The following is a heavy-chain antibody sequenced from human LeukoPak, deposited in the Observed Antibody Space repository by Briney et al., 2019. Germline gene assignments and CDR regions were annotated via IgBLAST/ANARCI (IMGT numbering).Heavy chain of an antibody. CDR3: ARAAGGATIRIDY. CDR1: GGSISSGDYY. J-gene: IGHJ4*02. D-gene: IGHD1-26*01. Sequence: SETLSLTCAVSGGSISSGDYYWSWIRQPPGKGLEWIGYIYYSGSTYYNPSLKSRVTISVDTSKNQFSLKLSSVTAADTAVYYCARAAGGATIRIDYWGQGTLVTVSS. V-gene: IGHV4-30-4*01. CDR2: IYYSGST.